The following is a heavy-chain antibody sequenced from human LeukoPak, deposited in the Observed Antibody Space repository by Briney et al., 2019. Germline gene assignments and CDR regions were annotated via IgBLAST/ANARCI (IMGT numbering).Heavy chain of an antibody. D-gene: IGHD2-2*01. CDR1: GFIVSSNY. CDR3: AKGVCSSTSCYLNYMDV. J-gene: IGHJ6*03. V-gene: IGHV3-23*01. Sequence: PGGSLRLSCAASGFIVSSNYMSWVRQAPGKGLEWVSAISGSGGSTYYADSVKGRFTISRDNSKNTLYLQMNSLRAEDTAVYYCAKGVCSSTSCYLNYMDVWGKGTTVTVSS. CDR2: ISGSGGST.